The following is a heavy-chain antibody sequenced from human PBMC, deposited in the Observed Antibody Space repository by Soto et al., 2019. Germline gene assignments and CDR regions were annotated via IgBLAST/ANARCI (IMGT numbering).Heavy chain of an antibody. V-gene: IGHV4-39*01. J-gene: IGHJ6*02. CDR2: ISYSGST. CDR1: GGSISSSKNY. Sequence: SETLSLTCTVSGGSISSSKNYWGWIRQPPGKGLEWIGTISYSGSTYYNPSLNGRVIISVDTSKNQFSLKLSSLTAADTAVYYCSRRYYFGSGKYGVDVWGQGTMGTVS. CDR3: SRRYYFGSGKYGVDV. D-gene: IGHD3-10*01.